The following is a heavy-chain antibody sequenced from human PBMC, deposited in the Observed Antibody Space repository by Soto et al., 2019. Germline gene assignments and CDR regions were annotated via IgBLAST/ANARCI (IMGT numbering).Heavy chain of an antibody. CDR2: INHSGST. Sequence: PSETLSLTCAVYGGSFSGYYWSWIRQPPGKGLEWIGEINHSGSTNYNPSLKSRVTISVDTSKNQFSLKLSSVTAADTAVYYCARVTYCSGGSCYLRPYYMDVWGKGTTVTVSS. CDR1: GGSFSGYY. V-gene: IGHV4-34*01. J-gene: IGHJ6*03. CDR3: ARVTYCSGGSCYLRPYYMDV. D-gene: IGHD2-15*01.